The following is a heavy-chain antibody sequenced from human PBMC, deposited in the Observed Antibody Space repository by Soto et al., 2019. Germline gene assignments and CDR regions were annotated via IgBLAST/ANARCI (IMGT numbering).Heavy chain of an antibody. CDR3: AREGRLAASIFHNWFDP. V-gene: IGHV6-1*01. CDR1: VDSVSNNSAA. CDR2: TYYRSKWFN. J-gene: IGHJ5*02. Sequence: SQTLSLTCVISVDSVSNNSAAWNWIRQSPSRGLEWLGRTYYRSKWFNNYALSVKGRITINPDTSKNQFSLQLNSVTPEDTAVYYCAREGRLAASIFHNWFDPWGQGTLVTVSS. D-gene: IGHD3-3*02.